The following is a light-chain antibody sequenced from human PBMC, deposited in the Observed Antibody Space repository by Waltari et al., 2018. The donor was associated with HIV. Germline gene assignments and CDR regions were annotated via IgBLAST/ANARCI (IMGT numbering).Light chain of an antibody. J-gene: IGLJ2*01. CDR1: RSNIGAGYD. Sequence: QSVLTQPPSVSGAPGERVTLSCTGTRSNIGAGYDVHWYQQFPGTAPKLLIQGTTTRPSGVPARFSGFKSGTSASLVITGLQAEDEADYYCQSYDTSLTGSDVIFGGGTRLTVL. CDR3: QSYDTSLTGSDVI. V-gene: IGLV1-40*01. CDR2: GTT.